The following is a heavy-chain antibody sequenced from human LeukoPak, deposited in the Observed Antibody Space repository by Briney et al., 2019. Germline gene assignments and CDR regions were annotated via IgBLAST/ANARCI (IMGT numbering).Heavy chain of an antibody. J-gene: IGHJ5*02. V-gene: IGHV3-7*01. Sequence: GGSLRLSCGASGFTFIRYWMSWVRQAPGKGLEWVANIKQNGSVQYYADSMKGRFTISRDNTKNSLYLQMNSLRPEDTAVYHCARIGSSGSAYDLWGNGTLVTVSS. D-gene: IGHD6-19*01. CDR1: GFTFIRYW. CDR2: IKQNGSVQ. CDR3: ARIGSSGSAYDL.